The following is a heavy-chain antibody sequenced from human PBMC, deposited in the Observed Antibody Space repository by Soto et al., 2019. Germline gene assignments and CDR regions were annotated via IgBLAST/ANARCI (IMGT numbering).Heavy chain of an antibody. CDR1: GLTFSSYW. V-gene: IGHV3-74*01. Sequence: GGSLRLSCAASGLTFSSYWMHWVRQAPGKGLVWVSRISTDGSVTTYADSVKGRFTISRDNAKNTLYLQMNSLRTEDTAVYYCARDDDYDDNGFDDWGKGTLVTVSS. CDR2: ISTDGSVT. CDR3: ARDDDYDDNGFDD. J-gene: IGHJ4*02. D-gene: IGHD4-17*01.